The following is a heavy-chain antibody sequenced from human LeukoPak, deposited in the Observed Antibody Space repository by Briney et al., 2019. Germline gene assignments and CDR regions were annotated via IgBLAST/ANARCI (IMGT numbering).Heavy chain of an antibody. J-gene: IGHJ6*02. Sequence: WGSLRLSCAASGFTVISNYMSRVRPAPGKGLEWVLVIYSGGTTYYADSVKGRFTISRDNSKNTLYLQMNSLRAEDTAVYYCARYYGITALHYGMDVWGQGTTVTVSS. D-gene: IGHD1-20*01. CDR3: ARYYGITALHYGMDV. V-gene: IGHV3-66*01. CDR1: GFTVISNY. CDR2: IYSGGTT.